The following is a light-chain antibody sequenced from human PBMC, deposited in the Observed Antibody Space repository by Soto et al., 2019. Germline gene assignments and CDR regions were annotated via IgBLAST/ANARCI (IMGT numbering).Light chain of an antibody. CDR3: SSYAASNNFYFV. V-gene: IGLV2-8*01. CDR1: TSDVFGYNY. Sequence: QSLLTQPPSPSGSPGQSVPTSSPGTTSDVFGYNYVSWYQQYPGRAPKLMMYEVTKRPSGVPDRFSGSKSGNTASLTVSVLQAEDEADYYCSSYAASNNFYFVFGGGTKVTVL. J-gene: IGLJ3*02. CDR2: EVT.